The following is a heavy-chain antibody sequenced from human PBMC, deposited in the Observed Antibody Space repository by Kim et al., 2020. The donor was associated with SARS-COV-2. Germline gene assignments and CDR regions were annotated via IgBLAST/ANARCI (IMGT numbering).Heavy chain of an antibody. V-gene: IGHV3-7*03. CDR2: IKQDGSEK. Sequence: GGSLRLSCAASGFTFSNYWMSWVRQAPGKGLEWVANIKQDGSEKYYVDSVKGRFTISRDNAKNSLYLQMNSLRAEDTAVYYCARDINPPLPAASHIDYWGQGTLITVSS. CDR1: GFTFSNYW. CDR3: ARDINPPLPAASHIDY. J-gene: IGHJ4*02. D-gene: IGHD2-2*01.